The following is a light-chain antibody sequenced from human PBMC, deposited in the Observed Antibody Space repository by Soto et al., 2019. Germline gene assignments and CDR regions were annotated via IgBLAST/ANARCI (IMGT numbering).Light chain of an antibody. CDR3: CSSAPERTYV. V-gene: IGLV2-23*01. Sequence: QSALAQPASVSGSTGQSITISCSGTDSDVGAYDSVSWYQVNPHKAPQVILYTGTQLPSGVSQRFAGSTSGNAASLTISALQADYEADYFCCSSAPERTYVLGTGTKVTV. CDR1: DSDVGAYDS. CDR2: TGT. J-gene: IGLJ1*01.